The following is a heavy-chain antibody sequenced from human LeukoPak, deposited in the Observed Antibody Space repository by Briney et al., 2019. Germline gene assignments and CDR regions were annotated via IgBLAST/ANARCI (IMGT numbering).Heavy chain of an antibody. V-gene: IGHV3-21*01. CDR3: ATDRNSGKYYDY. Sequence: GGSLRLSCAASGFTFSSYSMNWVRQAPGKGLEWVSSISSSSSYIYYADSVKGRFTISRDNAKNSLYLQMNSLRAEDTAVYYCATDRNSGKYYDYWGQGTLVTVSS. D-gene: IGHD1-26*01. CDR2: ISSSSSYI. CDR1: GFTFSSYS. J-gene: IGHJ4*02.